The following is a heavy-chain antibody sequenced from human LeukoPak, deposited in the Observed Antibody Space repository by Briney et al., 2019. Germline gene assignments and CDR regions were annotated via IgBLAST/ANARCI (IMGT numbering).Heavy chain of an antibody. CDR1: GFTFSTYS. V-gene: IGHV3-21*04. CDR2: ITSSSSYI. J-gene: IGHJ4*02. Sequence: GGSLRLSCAASGFTFSTYSMTWVRQAPGKGLEWVSSITSSSSYIYYADSVKGRFTISRDNAKNSLYLQMNSLRAEDTAVYYCAREGYSSGWQYFDYWGQGTLVTVSS. D-gene: IGHD6-19*01. CDR3: AREGYSSGWQYFDY.